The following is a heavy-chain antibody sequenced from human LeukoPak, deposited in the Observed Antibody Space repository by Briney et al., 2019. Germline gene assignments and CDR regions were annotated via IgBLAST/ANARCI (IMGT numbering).Heavy chain of an antibody. D-gene: IGHD2-2*02. CDR2: IIPIFGTP. J-gene: IGHJ6*02. CDR1: GGSFDNYA. Sequence: SVKVSCKASGGSFDNYAFTWVRQAPGQGLEWMGGIIPIFGTPNYAQKFQGRVTITAGESTSTAYLELSSLRSEDTAVYYCARAGGGCVRPSCYRDYYAMGVWGQGTTVTVSS. V-gene: IGHV1-69*13. CDR3: ARAGGGCVRPSCYRDYYAMGV.